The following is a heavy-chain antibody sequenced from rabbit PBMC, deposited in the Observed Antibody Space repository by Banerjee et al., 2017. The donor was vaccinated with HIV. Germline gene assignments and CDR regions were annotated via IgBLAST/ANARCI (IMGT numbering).Heavy chain of an antibody. CDR2: INTGSGNT. CDR3: ARDLTGVIGWNFNL. Sequence: QEQLEESGGDLVKPEGSLTLTCKASGFTLSSYWMWWVRQAPGKGLEWIACINTGSGNTVYATWAKGRLTISKTSWTTVTLQMTSLTAADTATYFCARDLTGVIGWNFNLWGQGTLVTVS. D-gene: IGHD1-1*01. V-gene: IGHV1S45*01. CDR1: GFTLSSYW. J-gene: IGHJ4*01.